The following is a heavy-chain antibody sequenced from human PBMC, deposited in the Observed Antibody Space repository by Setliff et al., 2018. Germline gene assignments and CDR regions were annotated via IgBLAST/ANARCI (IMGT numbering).Heavy chain of an antibody. J-gene: IGHJ5*01. Sequence: SETLSLTCTVSGASISANHYWGWIRQTPGTGLEWIGSISYGGNTYYDPSLKSRVTISVDTSKNQFSLKLSSVTAADTAVYYCARARYCSGGRCYWTWLDSWAQGTLVTVSS. V-gene: IGHV4-39*07. D-gene: IGHD2-15*01. CDR2: ISYGGNT. CDR3: ARARYCSGGRCYWTWLDS. CDR1: GASISANHY.